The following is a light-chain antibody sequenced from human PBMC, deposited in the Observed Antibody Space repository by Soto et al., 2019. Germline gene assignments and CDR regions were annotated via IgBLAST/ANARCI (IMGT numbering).Light chain of an antibody. Sequence: ELILTQSPAPLSLSPVETATLSCSASQSVSATYLAWYQQRPAQPPRLLIYGTSTRSTGIPDRFIGSGSGTDFTLTITRLEPEDFALYYCQQYGSSPWTFGQGTKVDIK. V-gene: IGKV3-20*01. CDR1: QSVSATY. CDR2: GTS. J-gene: IGKJ1*01. CDR3: QQYGSSPWT.